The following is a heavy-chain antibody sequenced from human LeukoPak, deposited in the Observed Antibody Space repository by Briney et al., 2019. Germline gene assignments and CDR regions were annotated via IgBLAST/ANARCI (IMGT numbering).Heavy chain of an antibody. CDR2: ITSSSNTI. V-gene: IGHV3-48*04. CDR1: GFTFSSYN. Sequence: GGSLRLSCAASGFTFSSYNMNWVRQAPGKGLEWVSYITSSSNTIYYADSVKGRVTISRDNAKNSLYLQMNSLRAEDTAVYYCARGLQRFDPWGQGTLVTASS. CDR3: ARGLQRFDP. J-gene: IGHJ5*02.